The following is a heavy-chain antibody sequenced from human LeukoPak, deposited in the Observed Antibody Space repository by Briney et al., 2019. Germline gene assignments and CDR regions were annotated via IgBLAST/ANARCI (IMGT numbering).Heavy chain of an antibody. CDR2: ILYEGSNK. J-gene: IGHJ4*02. CDR3: ATQSGSSGGY. Sequence: PGGSLRLSCATSGFTFSTYGMHWVRQAPGKGLEWVTNILYEGSNKYYADSVKGRFAISRDNSRNTLYLQMDSLRAEDTAVYYCATQSGSSGGYWGQGALVTVSS. V-gene: IGHV3-33*03. D-gene: IGHD6-19*01. CDR1: GFTFSTYG.